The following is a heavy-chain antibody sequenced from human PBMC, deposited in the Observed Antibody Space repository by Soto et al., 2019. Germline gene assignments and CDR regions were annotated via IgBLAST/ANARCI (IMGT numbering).Heavy chain of an antibody. Sequence: QVQLMQSGAEVKKPGASVKVSCKASGYTFTSYGISWVRQAPGQGLEWMGWISAYNGNTNYAQKLQGRVTMTTDTSTSTAYMELRSLRSDDTAVYYCARDGDCSGGSCPYYYYYGMDVWGQGTTVTVSS. CDR1: GYTFTSYG. V-gene: IGHV1-18*01. J-gene: IGHJ6*02. D-gene: IGHD2-15*01. CDR2: ISAYNGNT. CDR3: ARDGDCSGGSCPYYYYYGMDV.